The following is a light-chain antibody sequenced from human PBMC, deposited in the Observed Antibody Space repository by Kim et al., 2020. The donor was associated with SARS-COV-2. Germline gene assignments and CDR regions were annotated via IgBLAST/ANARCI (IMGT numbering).Light chain of an antibody. Sequence: DIQMTQSPSTLSVSVGDRVTITCRASQLIRSLFTWFQQKPGKAPKLLNYEASILESGVPSRFSGSGSGTDFTLTISSLQPDNRASYFFQLYDLFWTFGQGTKVDIK. CDR1: QLIRSL. CDR2: EAS. J-gene: IGKJ1*01. V-gene: IGKV1-5*03. CDR3: QLYDLFWT.